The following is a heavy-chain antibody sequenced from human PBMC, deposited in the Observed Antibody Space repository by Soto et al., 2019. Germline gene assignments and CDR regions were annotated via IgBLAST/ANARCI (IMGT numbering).Heavy chain of an antibody. CDR2: ISGSGSPI. CDR1: GFTFSSYS. CDR3: ARDLYYDFWSGFDDDY. J-gene: IGHJ4*02. Sequence: GGSLRLSCAASGFTFSSYSMSWVRQAPGKGLEWVSYISGSGSPIYYPDSVKGRFTISRDNAKNSLYLQMNSLRAEDTAAYYCARDLYYDFWSGFDDDYWGQGTLVTVSS. D-gene: IGHD3-3*01. V-gene: IGHV3-48*01.